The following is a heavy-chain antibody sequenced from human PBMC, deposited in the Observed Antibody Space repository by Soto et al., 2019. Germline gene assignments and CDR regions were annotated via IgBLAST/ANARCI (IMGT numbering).Heavy chain of an antibody. CDR1: GYTFTSYG. Sequence: ASVKVSCKASGYTFTSYGISWVRQAPGQGLEWMGWISAYNGNTNYAQKLQGRVTMTTDTSTSTAYMELRSLRSDDTAVYYCARLTVVPAADYYYYYGMDVWGQGTTVTVSS. V-gene: IGHV1-18*01. CDR2: ISAYNGNT. D-gene: IGHD2-2*01. J-gene: IGHJ6*02. CDR3: ARLTVVPAADYYYYYGMDV.